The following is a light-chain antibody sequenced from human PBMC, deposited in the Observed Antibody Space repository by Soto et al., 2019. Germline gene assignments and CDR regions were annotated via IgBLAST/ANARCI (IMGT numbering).Light chain of an antibody. Sequence: EIVLTQSPATLSLCPVEIATLSFMASQSVSSSYLAWYQQKPGQAPRLLIYGASSRATGIPDRFSGSGSGTDFTLTTSRLEPEDFAVYYCQQYGSSPWTFGQGTKVDIK. CDR2: GAS. V-gene: IGKV3-20*01. J-gene: IGKJ1*01. CDR1: QSVSSSY. CDR3: QQYGSSPWT.